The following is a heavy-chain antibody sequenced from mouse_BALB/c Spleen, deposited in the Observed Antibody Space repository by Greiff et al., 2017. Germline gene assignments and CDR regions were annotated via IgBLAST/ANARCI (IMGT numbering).Heavy chain of an antibody. CDR3: TKHSNYDGYYAMDY. V-gene: IGHV5-2*01. CDR2: INSDGGST. J-gene: IGHJ4*01. D-gene: IGHD2-4*01. Sequence: EVQGVESGGGLVQPGESLKLSCESTEYEFPSHDMSWVRKTPEKRLEWVAAINSDGGSTYYPDTMERRFIISRNNTKKTLYLQMSSMRSEDTTFYCCTKHSNYDGYYAMDYWGQGTSVTVSS. CDR1: EYEFPSHD.